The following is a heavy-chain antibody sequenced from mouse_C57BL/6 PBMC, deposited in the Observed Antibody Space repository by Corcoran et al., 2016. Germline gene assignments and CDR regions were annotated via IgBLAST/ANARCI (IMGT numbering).Heavy chain of an antibody. J-gene: IGHJ4*01. CDR1: GYTFTGYW. CDR3: ARYGNYVGVDY. CDR2: ILPGSGST. Sequence: QVLLQQSGAELMKPGASVKLSCKATGYTFTGYWIEWVKQRPGHGLEWIGEILPGSGSTNYNEKFKGKATFTADTSSNTAYMQISSLTTEDSAIYYCARYGNYVGVDYWGQGTSVTVSS. D-gene: IGHD2-1*01. V-gene: IGHV1-9*01.